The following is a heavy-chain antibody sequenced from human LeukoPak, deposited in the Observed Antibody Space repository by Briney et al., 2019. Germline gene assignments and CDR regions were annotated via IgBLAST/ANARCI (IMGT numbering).Heavy chain of an antibody. CDR3: ARGRGVVATTTQGD. V-gene: IGHV3-48*03. Sequence: GGSLRLSCAVSGFTFSSYEMNWVRQAPGKGLEWVSYISSRGTYIYYADSVKGRFTISRDNAKNSLYLQMNSLRAEDTGVYYCARGRGVVATTTQGDWGQGTLVTVSS. J-gene: IGHJ4*02. D-gene: IGHD3-10*01. CDR1: GFTFSSYE. CDR2: ISSRGTYI.